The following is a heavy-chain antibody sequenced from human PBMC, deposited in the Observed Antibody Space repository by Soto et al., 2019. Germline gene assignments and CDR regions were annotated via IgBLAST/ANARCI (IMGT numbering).Heavy chain of an antibody. CDR2: ISYDGSNI. D-gene: IGHD5-12*01. J-gene: IGHJ4*02. CDR1: GFTFSSYG. V-gene: IGHV3-30*18. Sequence: GGSLRLSCAASGFTFSSYGMHWVRQAPGKGLEWVAVISYDGSNIYYADSVKGRFTISRDNSKNTLYLQMNSLRAEDTAVYYCAKDFKWLRSGFLDYWGQGTLVTVSS. CDR3: AKDFKWLRSGFLDY.